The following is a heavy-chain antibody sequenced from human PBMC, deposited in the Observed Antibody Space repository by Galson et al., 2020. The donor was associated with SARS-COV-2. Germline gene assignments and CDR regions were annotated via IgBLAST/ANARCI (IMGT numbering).Heavy chain of an antibody. CDR1: GFTFSSYS. CDR3: ARDDGGPAAGTPY. J-gene: IGHJ4*02. CDR2: ISSSSSYI. V-gene: IGHV3-21*01. D-gene: IGHD6-13*01. Sequence: GGSLRLSCAASGFTFSSYSMNWVRQAPGKGLEWVSSISSSSSYIYYADSVKGRFTISRDNAKNSLYLQMNSLRAEDTAVYYCARDDGGPAAGTPYWGQGTLVTVSS.